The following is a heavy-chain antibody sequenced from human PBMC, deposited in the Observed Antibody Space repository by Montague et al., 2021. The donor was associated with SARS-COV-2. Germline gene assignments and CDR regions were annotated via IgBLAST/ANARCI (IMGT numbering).Heavy chain of an antibody. Sequence: SETLSLTCTVSGGSISSYYWSWIRQHPGKGLQWIGYIYNNGSTNCNTSLKSRVTLSIDTSKNQFSLKLTSVTAADTAVYYCARGGGDSADYYYYAMDVWGQGTTVTVS. D-gene: IGHD2-21*02. J-gene: IGHJ6*02. CDR3: ARGGGDSADYYYYAMDV. CDR2: IYNNGST. V-gene: IGHV4-59*01. CDR1: GGSISSYY.